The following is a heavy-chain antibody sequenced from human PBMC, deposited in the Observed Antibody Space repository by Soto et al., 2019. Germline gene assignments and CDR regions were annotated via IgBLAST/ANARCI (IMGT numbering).Heavy chain of an antibody. CDR3: ARDSLDFWSGYYYYYYMDV. D-gene: IGHD3-3*01. CDR1: GFTFSSYW. CDR2: IKQDGSEK. V-gene: IGHV3-7*01. Sequence: GGSLRLSCAASGFTFSSYWMSWVRQAPGKGLEWVANIKQDGSEKYYVDSVKGRFTISRDNAKNSLYLQMNSLRAEDTAVYYCARDSLDFWSGYYYYYYMDVWGKGTTVTVSS. J-gene: IGHJ6*03.